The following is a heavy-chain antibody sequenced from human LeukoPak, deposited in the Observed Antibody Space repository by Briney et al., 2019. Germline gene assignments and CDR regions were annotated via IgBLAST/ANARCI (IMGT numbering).Heavy chain of an antibody. CDR3: AKYANSAVAGPRYFDY. V-gene: IGHV3-7*01. Sequence: GGSLRLSCAASGFTFSSYWMSWVRQAPGKGLEWVANIKQDGSEKYYVDSVKGRFTISRDNAKNSLYLQMNSLRAEDTAVYYCAKYANSAVAGPRYFDYWGQGTLVTVSS. CDR2: IKQDGSEK. D-gene: IGHD6-19*01. J-gene: IGHJ4*02. CDR1: GFTFSSYW.